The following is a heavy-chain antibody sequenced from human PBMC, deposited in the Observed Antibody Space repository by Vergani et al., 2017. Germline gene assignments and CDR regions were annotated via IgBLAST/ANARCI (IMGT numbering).Heavy chain of an antibody. Sequence: EVQLVESGGGLVQPGRSLRLSCAASGFTFDDYAMHWVRQAPGKGLEWVSGISWNSGSIGYADSVKGRVTISRDNAKNSLYLQMNSLRAEDTALYYCAKGHERAVAGTFDYWGQGTLVTVSS. CDR3: AKGHERAVAGTFDY. D-gene: IGHD6-19*01. CDR2: ISWNSGSI. V-gene: IGHV3-9*01. CDR1: GFTFDDYA. J-gene: IGHJ4*02.